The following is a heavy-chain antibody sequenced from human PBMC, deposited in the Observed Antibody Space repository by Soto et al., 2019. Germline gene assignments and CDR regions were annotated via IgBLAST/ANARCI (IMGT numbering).Heavy chain of an antibody. D-gene: IGHD6-6*01. V-gene: IGHV3-23*01. Sequence: DVQLLESGGGLVQPGGSLRLSCAASGFTFSNYAMGWVRQAPGKGLEWVSSISTRIVATYYAVSVKGRFTISRDDSKNTLYLQMNSLRAEDTAVYYCAKDRTVAARNFDYWGQGTLVTVSS. CDR3: AKDRTVAARNFDY. CDR2: ISTRIVAT. J-gene: IGHJ4*02. CDR1: GFTFSNYA.